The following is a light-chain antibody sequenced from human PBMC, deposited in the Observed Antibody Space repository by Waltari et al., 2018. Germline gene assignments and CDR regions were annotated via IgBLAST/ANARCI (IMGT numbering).Light chain of an antibody. CDR3: QHRDNWLFT. CDR2: NSS. J-gene: IGKJ3*01. V-gene: IGKV3-11*01. CDR1: QSIQTF. Sequence: EIVLTQAPATLSFSPGDRATLSCRASQSIQTFVAWYQQKPGQAPRLLIYNSSLRASGVPVRFSGSGSGTDFTLTISHLEPEDFAFYFCQHRDNWLFTFGPGTKVEIK.